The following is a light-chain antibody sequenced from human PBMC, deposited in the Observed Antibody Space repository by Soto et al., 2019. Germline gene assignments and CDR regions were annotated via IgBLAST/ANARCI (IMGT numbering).Light chain of an antibody. CDR2: GAS. V-gene: IGKV3-15*01. Sequence: EIVMTQSPATLSVSPGERDTLSCRASQSVSSNLAWYQQKPGQAPRLLIYGASTRATGIPARFSGSGSWTEFTLTISSLQSEDFAVYYCQQYNNWPPLTFGGGTKVEIK. CDR1: QSVSSN. CDR3: QQYNNWPPLT. J-gene: IGKJ4*01.